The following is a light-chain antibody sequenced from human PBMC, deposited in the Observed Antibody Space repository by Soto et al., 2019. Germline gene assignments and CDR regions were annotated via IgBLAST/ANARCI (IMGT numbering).Light chain of an antibody. CDR3: QQWGSSWLT. V-gene: IGKV3-20*01. J-gene: IGKJ1*01. Sequence: ENVLTQSPGTLSLSPGERATLSCRASQSIGSSYLAWYQQKPGHAPRLIIYGTSSRATGIPDRFSGSGSGTDFTLTISRLEPEDFAVYYCQQWGSSWLTFGQGTKVEIK. CDR2: GTS. CDR1: QSIGSSY.